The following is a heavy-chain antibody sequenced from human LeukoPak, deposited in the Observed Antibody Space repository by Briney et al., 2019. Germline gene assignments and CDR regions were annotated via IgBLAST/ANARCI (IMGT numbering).Heavy chain of an antibody. CDR1: GFTFSSYS. J-gene: IGHJ6*02. CDR2: ISSSSSYI. V-gene: IGHV3-21*01. Sequence: GGSLRLSCAASGFTFSSYSMNWVRQAPGKGLEWVSSISSSSSYIYHADSVKGRFTISRDNAKNSLYLQMNSLRAEDTAVYYCARSLYGDRLYYYYYGMDVWGQGTTVTVSS. CDR3: ARSLYGDRLYYYYYGMDV. D-gene: IGHD4-17*01.